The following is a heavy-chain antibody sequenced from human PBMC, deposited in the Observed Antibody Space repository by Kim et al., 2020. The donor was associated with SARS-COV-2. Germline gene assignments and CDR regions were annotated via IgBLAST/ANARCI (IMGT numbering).Heavy chain of an antibody. CDR3: ARTVDTGAFDI. D-gene: IGHD5-18*01. CDR1: GGSISSYY. CDR2: IYYSGST. J-gene: IGHJ3*02. V-gene: IGHV4-59*01. Sequence: SETLSLTCTVSGGSISSYYWSWIRQPPGKGLEWIGYIYYSGSTNYNPSLKSRVTISVDTSKNQFSLKLSSVTAADTAVYYCARTVDTGAFDIWGQGTMVTVSS.